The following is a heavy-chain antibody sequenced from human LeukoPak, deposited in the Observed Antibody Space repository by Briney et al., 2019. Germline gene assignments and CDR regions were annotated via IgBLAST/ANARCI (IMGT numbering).Heavy chain of an antibody. CDR1: GFTVSGDY. V-gene: IGHV3-66*01. CDR3: VRVLAPTLLVLLPGAFEM. CDR2: IYSDGRT. D-gene: IGHD3-10*01. Sequence: GGSLRLSCAASGFTVSGDYLSWVRQAPGKGPEWVSVIYSDGRTYYRDSVKGRFSISRDKSMNTLYLQMNNLRAEDTAVYYCVRVLAPTLLVLLPGAFEMWGQGTMVTVSS. J-gene: IGHJ3*02.